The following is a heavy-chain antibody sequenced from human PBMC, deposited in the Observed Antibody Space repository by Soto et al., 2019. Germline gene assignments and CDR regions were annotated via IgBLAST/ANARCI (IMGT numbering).Heavy chain of an antibody. V-gene: IGHV3-23*01. J-gene: IGHJ4*02. Sequence: EVQLLDSGGRLVQPGGSLRLSCAASGFTFSSYAMSWVRQAPGKGLEWVSSISESGDSTSYGESVRGRFTISRDDSKNTLYLQMNSLRAEDTAVYSCAKSRIQGWTKGLYDHWGQGTLVTVSS. CDR2: ISESGDST. CDR1: GFTFSSYA. D-gene: IGHD5-18*01. CDR3: AKSRIQGWTKGLYDH.